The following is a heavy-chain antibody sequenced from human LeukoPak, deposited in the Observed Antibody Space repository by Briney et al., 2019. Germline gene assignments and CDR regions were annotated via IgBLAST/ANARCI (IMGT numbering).Heavy chain of an antibody. D-gene: IGHD2-15*01. CDR2: IDEAGKDR. CDR1: GFTIDSFY. V-gene: IGHV3-7*01. Sequence: GGSLRLSCVASGFTIDSFYMSWVRQAPGKGLEWVANIDEAGKDRYYADSVKGRFTISRDNTKNSVFLDMTSLRVEDTATYFCARASPGVVFNYFDYWGQGALVPVSS. CDR3: ARASPGVVFNYFDY. J-gene: IGHJ4*01.